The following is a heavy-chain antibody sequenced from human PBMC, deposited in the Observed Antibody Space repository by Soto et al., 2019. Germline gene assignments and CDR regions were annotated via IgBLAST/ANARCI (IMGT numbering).Heavy chain of an antibody. CDR3: ARDRDLAAPGTVGTDYYYGMDV. CDR1: GGNFRSQSIS. Sequence: QVQLVQSGAEVKKPGSSVKVSCKASGGNFRSQSISISWVRQAPGQGLEWMGRAIPVLGVANYAQKFQGRVTITADKVTSTVYMELSSLRSEDTAVYYCARDRDLAAPGTVGTDYYYGMDVWGQGTTVTVSS. V-gene: IGHV1-69*08. CDR2: AIPVLGVA. J-gene: IGHJ6*02. D-gene: IGHD6-13*01.